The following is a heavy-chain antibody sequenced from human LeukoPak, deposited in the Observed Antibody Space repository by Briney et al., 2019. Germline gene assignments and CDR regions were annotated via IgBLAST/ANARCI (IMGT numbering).Heavy chain of an antibody. CDR2: INHSGST. CDR1: GGSFSGYY. V-gene: IGHV4-34*01. CDR3: ASLTYCSSTSCYVFSDY. J-gene: IGHJ4*02. Sequence: SSETLSLTCAVYGGSFSGYYWSWIRQPPGKGLEWIGEINHSGSTNYNPSLKSRVTISVDTSKNQFSLKLSSVTAADTAVYYCASLTYCSSTSCYVFSDYWGQGTLVTVSS. D-gene: IGHD2-2*01.